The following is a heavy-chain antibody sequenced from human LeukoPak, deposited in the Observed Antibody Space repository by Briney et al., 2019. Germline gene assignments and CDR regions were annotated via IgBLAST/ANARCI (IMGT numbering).Heavy chain of an antibody. CDR3: GRSWGVGAFDI. V-gene: IGHV3-74*01. CDR2: IKSDGSST. CDR1: GFTFSTYW. J-gene: IGHJ3*02. D-gene: IGHD3-10*01. Sequence: GGSLRLPCAASGFTFSTYWMYWVRQAPGKGLVWVSRIKSDGSSTNYADSVKGRFTISRDNAKNTLYLQMNSLRAEDTAVYYCGRSWGVGAFDIWGQGTMVTVSS.